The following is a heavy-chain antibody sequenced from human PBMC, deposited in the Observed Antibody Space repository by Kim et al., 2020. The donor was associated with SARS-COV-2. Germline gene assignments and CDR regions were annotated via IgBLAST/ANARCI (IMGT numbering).Heavy chain of an antibody. CDR3: ARDRRVDYYDSSGYYSGNYFDY. CDR2: ISAYNGNT. V-gene: IGHV1-18*01. J-gene: IGHJ4*02. Sequence: ASVKVSCKASGYTFTSYGISWVRQAPGQGLEWMGWISAYNGNTNYAQKLQGRVTMTTDTSTSTAYMELRSLRSDDTAVYYCARDRRVDYYDSSGYYSGNYFDYWGQGTLVTVSS. D-gene: IGHD3-22*01. CDR1: GYTFTSYG.